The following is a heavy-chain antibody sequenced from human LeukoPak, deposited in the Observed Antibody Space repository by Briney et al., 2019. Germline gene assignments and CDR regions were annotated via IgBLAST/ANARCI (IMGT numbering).Heavy chain of an antibody. D-gene: IGHD4-17*01. CDR3: ARDTRLYGDYIFDY. CDR1: GFTFSSYS. J-gene: IGHJ4*02. V-gene: IGHV3-48*01. CDR2: ISSSSSTI. Sequence: GGSLRLSCAASGFTFSSYSMNWVRQAPGKGLEWVSYISSSSSTIYYADSVKGRFTISRDNAKNSLYLQMNSLRAENTAVYYCARDTRLYGDYIFDYWGQGTLVTVSS.